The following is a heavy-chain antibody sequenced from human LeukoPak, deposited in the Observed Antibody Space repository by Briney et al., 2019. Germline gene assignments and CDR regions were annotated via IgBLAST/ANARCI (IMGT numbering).Heavy chain of an antibody. CDR3: AIQNYYGSGSYYNEENWFDP. CDR2: IYYSGST. CDR1: GGSISSSSYY. J-gene: IGHJ5*02. D-gene: IGHD3-10*01. V-gene: IGHV4-39*01. Sequence: SETLSLTCTVSGGSISSSSYYWGWIRQPPGKGLEWIGSIYYSGSTYYNPSLKSRVTTSVDTSKNQFSLKLSSVTAADTAVYYCAIQNYYGSGSYYNEENWFDPWGQGTLVTVSS.